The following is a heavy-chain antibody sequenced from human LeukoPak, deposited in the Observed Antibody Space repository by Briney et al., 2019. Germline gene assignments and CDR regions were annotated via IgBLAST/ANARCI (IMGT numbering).Heavy chain of an antibody. Sequence: GGSLRLSCAASGFTFSSYGMHWVRQAPGKGLEWVAFIRYDGSKKYYTDSVKGRFAISRDNSKNTLYLQMNSLSAEDTAFYYCAKEELRRITMWGYMDVWGKGTTVTISS. CDR1: GFTFSSYG. V-gene: IGHV3-30*02. J-gene: IGHJ6*03. CDR2: IRYDGSKK. CDR3: AKEELRRITMWGYMDV. D-gene: IGHD3-10*02.